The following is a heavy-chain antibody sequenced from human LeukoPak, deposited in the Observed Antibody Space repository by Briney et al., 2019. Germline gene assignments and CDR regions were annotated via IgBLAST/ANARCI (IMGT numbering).Heavy chain of an antibody. CDR3: AREGSSYSTNFDY. V-gene: IGHV4-61*02. J-gene: IGHJ4*02. CDR2: IYTSGST. CDR1: GGSISSGSYY. Sequence: PSETLSLTCTVSGGSISSGSYYWSWIRQPAGKGLEWIGRIYTSGSTNYNPSLKSRVTISVDTSKNQFSLKLSSVTAADTAVYYCAREGSSYSTNFDYWGQGTLVTDSS. D-gene: IGHD3-3*01.